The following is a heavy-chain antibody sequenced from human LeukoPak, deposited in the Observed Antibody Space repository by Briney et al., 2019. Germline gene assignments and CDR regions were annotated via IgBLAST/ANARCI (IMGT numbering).Heavy chain of an antibody. CDR3: AKDGFES. Sequence: GGSLRLSCAASGFTFDDYAMHWVRQAPGKGLEWVSGISWNSGSIGYADSVKGRFTISGDNAKNSLYLQMNSLRAEDTALYYCAKDGFESWGQGTLVTVSS. CDR1: GFTFDDYA. CDR2: ISWNSGSI. J-gene: IGHJ5*01. V-gene: IGHV3-9*01.